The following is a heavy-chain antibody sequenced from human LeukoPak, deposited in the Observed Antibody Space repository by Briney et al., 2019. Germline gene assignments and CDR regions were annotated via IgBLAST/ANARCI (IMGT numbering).Heavy chain of an antibody. CDR2: IYPGDSDT. CDR3: ARYRGSIYYYYYLDV. D-gene: IGHD6-13*01. J-gene: IGHJ6*03. Sequence: LGESLKISCKGSGYSFTSYWIGWVRQMPGKGLEWMGIIYPGDSDTRYSPSFQGQVTISADKSISTAYLQWSSLKASDTAMYYCARYRGSIYYYYYLDVWGKGTTVTVSS. V-gene: IGHV5-51*01. CDR1: GYSFTSYW.